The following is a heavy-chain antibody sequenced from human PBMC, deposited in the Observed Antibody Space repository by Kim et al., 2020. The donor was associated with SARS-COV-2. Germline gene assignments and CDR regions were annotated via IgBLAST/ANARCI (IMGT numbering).Heavy chain of an antibody. Sequence: RYSPSFQGQVTISADKSISTAYLQWSSLKASDTAMYYCATLGATTNPFDYWGQGTLVTVSS. V-gene: IGHV5-51*01. J-gene: IGHJ4*02. D-gene: IGHD1-26*01. CDR3: ATLGATTNPFDY.